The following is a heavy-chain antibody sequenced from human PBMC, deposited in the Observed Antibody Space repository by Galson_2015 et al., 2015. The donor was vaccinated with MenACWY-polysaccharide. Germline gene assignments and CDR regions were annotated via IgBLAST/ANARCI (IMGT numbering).Heavy chain of an antibody. D-gene: IGHD1-26*01. J-gene: IGHJ6*02. CDR1: GLTFSSYW. CDR2: INSDGRST. V-gene: IGHV3-74*01. Sequence: SLRLSCAASGLTFSSYWMHWVRQAPGKGLVWVSRINSDGRSTSYVDSVKGRFTISRDNAKNTLYLQMNSLRAEDTAVYYCARSIAWSTGYYYGMDVWGQGTTVTVSS. CDR3: ARSIAWSTGYYYGMDV.